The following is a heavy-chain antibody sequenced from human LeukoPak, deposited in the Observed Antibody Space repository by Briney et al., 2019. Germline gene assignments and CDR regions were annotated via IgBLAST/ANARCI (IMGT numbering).Heavy chain of an antibody. CDR2: LSPDGSSS. V-gene: IGHV3-74*01. CDR1: GFTFSTYW. J-gene: IGHJ4*02. CDR3: ASDRGWFQFDY. D-gene: IGHD2-15*01. Sequence: GGSLRLSCAASGFTFSTYWMHWVRQAPGKGLVWVSRLSPDGSSSIYADSVKGRFTVSRDNAKNTLYLQMNSLRADDTAVYYCASDRGWFQFDYWGQGTLVTVSS.